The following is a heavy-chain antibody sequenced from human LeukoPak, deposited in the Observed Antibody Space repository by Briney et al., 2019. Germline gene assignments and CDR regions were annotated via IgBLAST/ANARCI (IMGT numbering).Heavy chain of an antibody. CDR3: ATSIGPYGGKNGFDV. CDR1: SGSISNYY. Sequence: SETLSLTCTVSSGSISNYYWTWIRRSPGKGLEWTGNVHYSGSTNYNPSLKSRVSISLDTSRNQFSLTLTSVTAADTAVYYCATSIGPYGGKNGFDVWGQGTMVTVSS. CDR2: VHYSGST. V-gene: IGHV4-59*08. J-gene: IGHJ3*01. D-gene: IGHD4-23*01.